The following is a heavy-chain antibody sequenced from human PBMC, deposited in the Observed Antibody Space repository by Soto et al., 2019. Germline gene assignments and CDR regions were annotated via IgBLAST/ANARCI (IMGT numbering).Heavy chain of an antibody. J-gene: IGHJ4*02. CDR1: GYTFIIYG. D-gene: IGHD3-22*01. CDR3: ARGGYFYDSSGYPEYYFDY. V-gene: IGHV1-18*01. CDR2: MSADNGNT. Sequence: QVQVMQSGAEVKKPGASVKVSCKASGYTFIIYGISWVRQAPGQGLEWMGWMSADNGNTNYAQNFQGRVTMTTDTSTSTAYMELRSLRSDDTAVYYCARGGYFYDSSGYPEYYFDYWGQGTLVTVSS.